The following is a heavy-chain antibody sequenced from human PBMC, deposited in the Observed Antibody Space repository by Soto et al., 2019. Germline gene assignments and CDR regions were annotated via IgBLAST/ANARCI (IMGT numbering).Heavy chain of an antibody. CDR3: VKGPHYIFFYHYYYY. CDR1: GFTFDDYA. V-gene: IGHV3-9*01. D-gene: IGHD3-9*01. J-gene: IGHJ6*01. Sequence: GMSLRDSWAASGFTFDDYAMHWVRQAPGKGLEWVSGISWNSGSIGYADSVKGRFTISRDNAKNSLYLQMNSLRAEDTALYYCVKGPHYIFFYHYYYY. CDR2: ISWNSGSI.